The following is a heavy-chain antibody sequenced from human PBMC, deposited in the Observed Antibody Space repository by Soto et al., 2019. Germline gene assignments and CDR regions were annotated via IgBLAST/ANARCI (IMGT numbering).Heavy chain of an antibody. CDR1: GFTFSSYG. J-gene: IGHJ4*02. D-gene: IGHD5-18*01. CDR2: ISYDGINK. CDR3: AKDPNSYGFYYFDF. V-gene: IGHV3-30*18. Sequence: PGGSLRLSCAASGFTFSSYGMHWVRQAPGKGLEWVAIISYDGINKYYADSVKGRFTISRDNSKNTLYLQVNSLRAEDTAMYYCAKDPNSYGFYYFDFWGQGTLVTVSS.